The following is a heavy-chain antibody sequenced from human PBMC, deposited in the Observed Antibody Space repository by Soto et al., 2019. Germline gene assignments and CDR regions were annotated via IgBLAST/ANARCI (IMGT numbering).Heavy chain of an antibody. CDR1: GFTFSSYD. CDR3: VRADGNAVGEATFDY. CDR2: IGTAGDT. J-gene: IGHJ4*02. D-gene: IGHD2-8*01. V-gene: IGHV3-13*01. Sequence: EVQLVESGGVLVQPGGSLRLSCAASGFTFSSYDMHWVRPSAGQGLEWGSSIGTAGDTYYSASVKGRFTMSRENARNSLYLQMNSLRAGDTSVYYCVRADGNAVGEATFDYWGQGTLVTFSS.